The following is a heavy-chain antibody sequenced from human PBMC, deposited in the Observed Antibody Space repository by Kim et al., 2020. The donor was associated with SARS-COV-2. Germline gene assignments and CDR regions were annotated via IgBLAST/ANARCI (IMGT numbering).Heavy chain of an antibody. CDR3: ARANTMVRGVIRSSWFDP. CDR2: INHSGST. J-gene: IGHJ5*02. V-gene: IGHV4-34*01. D-gene: IGHD3-10*01. CDR1: GGSFSGYY. Sequence: SETLSLTCAVYGGSFSGYYWSWIRQPPGKGLEWIGEINHSGSTNYNPSLKSRVTISVDTSKNQFSLKLSSVTAADTAVYYCARANTMVRGVIRSSWFDPWGQGTLVTVSS.